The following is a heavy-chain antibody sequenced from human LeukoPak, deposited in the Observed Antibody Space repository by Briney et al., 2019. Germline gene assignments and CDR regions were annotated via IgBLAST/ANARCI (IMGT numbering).Heavy chain of an antibody. D-gene: IGHD6-6*01. CDR2: IIPIFGTA. V-gene: IGHV1-69*13. Sequence: ASVNVSCKASGGTFSSYGISCVRQAPGQGLEWMGGIIPIFGTANYAQKLQGRVTIPADESTSTAYMELSSLRSEDTAVYYCARLDVYSSSSRYYGMDVWGEGTTVTVSS. J-gene: IGHJ6*04. CDR3: ARLDVYSSSSRYYGMDV. CDR1: GGTFSSYG.